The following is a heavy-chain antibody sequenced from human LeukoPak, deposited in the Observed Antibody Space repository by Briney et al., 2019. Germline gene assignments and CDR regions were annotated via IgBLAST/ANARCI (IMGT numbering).Heavy chain of an antibody. J-gene: IGHJ3*02. CDR3: ASFGDMVRGVPSEVAFDM. D-gene: IGHD3-10*01. V-gene: IGHV3-53*01. CDR1: GFTISSYY. Sequence: GGSLRLSCAASGFTISSYYMAWVRQAPGKGLEWVSVIYHSGNTDYADSVKGRFTISRDNAKNSLYLQMNSLRAEDTAVYYCASFGDMVRGVPSEVAFDMWGQGTMVTVSS. CDR2: IYHSGNT.